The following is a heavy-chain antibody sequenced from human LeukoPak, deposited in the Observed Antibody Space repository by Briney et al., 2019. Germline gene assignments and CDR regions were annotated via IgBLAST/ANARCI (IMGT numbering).Heavy chain of an antibody. CDR2: ISSRSSPI. V-gene: IGHV3-48*02. D-gene: IGHD3-22*01. J-gene: IGHJ3*02. Sequence: GSLRLSCAASGFIFSTYNMNWVRQASGKGLEWVSYISSRSSPIYYADSVKGRFTISRDNAKNSLYLQMNSLRDEDTAVYYCAREYYYDSGGYYYGAFDAFDIWGQGTMVTVSS. CDR1: GFIFSTYN. CDR3: AREYYYDSGGYYYGAFDAFDI.